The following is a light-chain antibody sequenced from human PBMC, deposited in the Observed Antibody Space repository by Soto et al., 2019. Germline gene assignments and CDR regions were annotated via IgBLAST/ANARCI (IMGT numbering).Light chain of an antibody. CDR1: SSDVGGYQY. CDR2: DVT. Sequence: QSVLTQPRSVSGSPGQSVTISCTGTSSDVGGYQYVSWYQQLPGKAPKLMIYDVTKRPSGVPDRFSGSKSGNTASLTISGLQTEDEADYYCCSYAGSYTVVFGGGTKVTVL. J-gene: IGLJ3*02. CDR3: CSYAGSYTVV. V-gene: IGLV2-11*01.